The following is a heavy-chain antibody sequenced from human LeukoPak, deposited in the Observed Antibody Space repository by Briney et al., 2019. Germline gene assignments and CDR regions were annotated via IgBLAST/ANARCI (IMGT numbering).Heavy chain of an antibody. J-gene: IGHJ4*02. D-gene: IGHD3-10*01. CDR3: ARVIVRGVIIPGY. CDR1: GYTFTSYD. Sequence: EASVKVSCKASGYTFTSYDINWVRQATGQGLEWMGWMNPNSGNTGYAQKFQGRVTMTRNTSISTAYMELSGLRSEVTAVYYCARVIVRGVIIPGYWGQGTLVTVSS. V-gene: IGHV1-8*01. CDR2: MNPNSGNT.